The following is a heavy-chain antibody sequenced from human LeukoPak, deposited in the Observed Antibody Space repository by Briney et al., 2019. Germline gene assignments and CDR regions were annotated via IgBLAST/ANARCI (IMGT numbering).Heavy chain of an antibody. CDR1: GFTFSSYT. D-gene: IGHD6-13*01. V-gene: IGHV3-30-3*01. Sequence: GGSLRLSCAASGFTFSSYTMHWVRQAPGKGLEWVAVISYDGGNKYYADSVKGRFTISRDNSKNTLYLQMNSLRAEDTAVYYCARPAGYSSSWFPGDDYYNMAVWGEGTTVTVS. J-gene: IGHJ6*03. CDR2: ISYDGGNK. CDR3: ARPAGYSSSWFPGDDYYNMAV.